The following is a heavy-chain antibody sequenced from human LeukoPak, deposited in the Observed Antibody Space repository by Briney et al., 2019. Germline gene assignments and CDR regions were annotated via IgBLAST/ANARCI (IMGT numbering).Heavy chain of an antibody. CDR2: IYHSGST. CDR3: ARVAGYYDSSGYLEARGGDYFDY. D-gene: IGHD3-22*01. CDR1: RGSIGSGGYY. J-gene: IGHJ4*02. V-gene: IGHV4-30-2*01. Sequence: SQTLSLTCTVSRGSIGSGGYYWSWIRQPPGKGLEWIGYIYHSGSTYYNPSLKSRVTISVDRSKNQFSLKLSSVTAADTAVYYCARVAGYYDSSGYLEARGGDYFDYWGQGTLVTVSS.